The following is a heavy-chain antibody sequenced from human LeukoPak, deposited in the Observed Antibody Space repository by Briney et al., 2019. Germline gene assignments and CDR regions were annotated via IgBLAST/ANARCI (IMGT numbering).Heavy chain of an antibody. CDR1: GFTFSDYY. D-gene: IGHD1-26*01. CDR2: ISSSGSTI. V-gene: IGHV3-11*01. Sequence: GESLILSCAASGFTFSDYYMSWIRQAPGKGLEWVSYISSSGSTIYYADSVKGRFTISRDNAKNALYLQMNSLRAEDTGVYYYARGGILGTFDYCGQRTLGTLSS. J-gene: IGHJ4*02. CDR3: ARGGILGTFDY.